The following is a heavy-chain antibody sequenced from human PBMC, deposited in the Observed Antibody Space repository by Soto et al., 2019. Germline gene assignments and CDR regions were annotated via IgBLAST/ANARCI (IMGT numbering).Heavy chain of an antibody. V-gene: IGHV1-69*13. D-gene: IGHD2-2*01. CDR3: ARAGGSGLQDCSSTSCYYYYGMDV. J-gene: IGHJ6*02. CDR1: GGTFSSYA. Sequence: SVKVSCKASGGTFSSYAISWVRHAPGQRLEWMGGIIPIFGTANYAQKFQGRVTITADESTSTAYMELSSLRSEDTAVYYCARAGGSGLQDCSSTSCYYYYGMDVWVQGTTVTVSS. CDR2: IIPIFGTA.